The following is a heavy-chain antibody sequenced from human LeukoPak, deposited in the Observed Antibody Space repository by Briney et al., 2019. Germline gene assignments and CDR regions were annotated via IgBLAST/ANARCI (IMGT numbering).Heavy chain of an antibody. Sequence: GGALRLSCAPSGFTFSSYGMQWVRQAPGKGLERVAFIRYDGSNKYYADSVKGRFTISRDNSKNTLYLQMNSLRAEDTAVYYCAKDSYYYDSSGYYPGGAFDIWGQGTMVTVSS. CDR3: AKDSYYYDSSGYYPGGAFDI. V-gene: IGHV3-30*02. CDR1: GFTFSSYG. CDR2: IRYDGSNK. J-gene: IGHJ3*02. D-gene: IGHD3-22*01.